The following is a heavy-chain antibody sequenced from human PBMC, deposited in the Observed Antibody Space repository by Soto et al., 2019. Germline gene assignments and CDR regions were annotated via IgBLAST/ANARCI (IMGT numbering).Heavy chain of an antibody. V-gene: IGHV3-23*01. D-gene: IGHD2-2*01. CDR1: GFTFSSYA. CDR2: ISGSGGGT. CDR3: AKECVVVVPAAKAY. Sequence: GGSLRLSCAASGFTFSSYAMSWVRQATGKGLEWVSAISGSGGGTYYADSVKGRFTISRDNSKNTLYLQMNSLRAEDTAVYYSAKECVVVVPAAKAYWGQGTLVTVSS. J-gene: IGHJ4*02.